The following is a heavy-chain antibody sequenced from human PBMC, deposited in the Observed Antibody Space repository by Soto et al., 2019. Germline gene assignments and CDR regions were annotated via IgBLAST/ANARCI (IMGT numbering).Heavy chain of an antibody. D-gene: IGHD3-10*01. J-gene: IGHJ4*02. CDR3: ARGPPYYGSGSYYKKSGFDY. CDR1: GGSFSGYY. V-gene: IGHV4-34*01. CDR2: INHSGST. Sequence: SETLSLTCAVYGGSFSGYYWSWIRQPPGKGLEWIGEINHSGSTNYNPSLKSRVTISVDTSKNQFSLKLSSVTAADTAVYYCARGPPYYGSGSYYKKSGFDYWGQGTLVTVSS.